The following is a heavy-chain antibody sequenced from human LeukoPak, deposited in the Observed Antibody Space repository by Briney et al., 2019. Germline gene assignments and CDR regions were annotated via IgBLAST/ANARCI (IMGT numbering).Heavy chain of an antibody. D-gene: IGHD4-17*01. V-gene: IGHV3-30*18. CDR2: ISYDGSNK. CDR1: GFTFSSYG. CDR3: AKGPYGDYDY. J-gene: IGHJ4*02. Sequence: PGRSLRLSCAASGFTFSSYGMRWVRQAPGKGLEWVAVISYDGSNKYYADSVKGRFTISRDNSKNTLYLQMNSLRAEDTAVYYCAKGPYGDYDYWGQGTLVTVSS.